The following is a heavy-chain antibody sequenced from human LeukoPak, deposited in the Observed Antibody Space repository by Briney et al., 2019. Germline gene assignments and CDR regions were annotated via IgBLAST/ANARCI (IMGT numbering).Heavy chain of an antibody. V-gene: IGHV4-4*07. J-gene: IGHJ3*02. D-gene: IGHD3-22*01. CDR3: ARDNYDSSGYAFDI. Sequence: SETLSLTCTVSGGSISSYYWSWIRQPAGKGLEWIGRIYTSGSTNYNPSLKSRVTMSVDTSKNQFSLKLSSVTAADTAVYYCARDNYDSSGYAFDIWGQGTMVTLSS. CDR1: GGSISSYY. CDR2: IYTSGST.